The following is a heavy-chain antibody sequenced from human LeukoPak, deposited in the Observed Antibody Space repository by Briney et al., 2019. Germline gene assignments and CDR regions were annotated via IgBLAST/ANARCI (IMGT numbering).Heavy chain of an antibody. D-gene: IGHD3-22*01. CDR1: GGSFSGYD. J-gene: IGHJ4*02. CDR2: INHSGSA. V-gene: IGHV4-34*01. CDR3: ASVYGSSGYYPF. Sequence: SETLSLTCAVYGGSFSGYDWSWIRQPPGKGLEYIGEINHSGSANYNPSLKSRVTISVDTSKNQFSLKLRSVTAADTAVYYCASVYGSSGYYPFWGQGTLVTVSS.